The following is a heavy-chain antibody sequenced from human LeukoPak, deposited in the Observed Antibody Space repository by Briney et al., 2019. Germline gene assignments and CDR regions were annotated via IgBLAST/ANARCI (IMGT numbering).Heavy chain of an antibody. D-gene: IGHD3-10*01. CDR3: ASGGMGARKYYSDPFHY. CDR1: GFTFSSYE. Sequence: GGSLRLSCAAAGFTFSSYEMNWVRQAPGKGPEWVSCISSSSGTMYYADSVRGRFTISRDSSKNTVCLQMNSLRAVDTAVYYCASGGMGARKYYSDPFHYWGQGTLVTVSS. J-gene: IGHJ4*02. V-gene: IGHV3-48*03. CDR2: ISSSSGTM.